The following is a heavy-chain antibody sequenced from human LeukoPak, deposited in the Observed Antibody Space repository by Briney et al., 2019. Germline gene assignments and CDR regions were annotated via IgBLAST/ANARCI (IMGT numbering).Heavy chain of an antibody. CDR3: ASSGYSGYEPDY. V-gene: IGHV3-30*02. CDR1: GFTFSSCG. Sequence: PGGSLRLSCAASGFTFSSCGMHWVRQAPGKGLEWVAFIRYDGSYKYSADSVKGRFTISRDNSKNTLYLQMNSLRVEDTAVYYCASSGYSGYEPDYWGQGTLVTVSS. D-gene: IGHD5-12*01. J-gene: IGHJ4*02. CDR2: IRYDGSYK.